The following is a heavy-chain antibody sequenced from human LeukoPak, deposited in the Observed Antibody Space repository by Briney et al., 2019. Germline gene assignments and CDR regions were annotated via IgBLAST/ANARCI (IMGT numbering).Heavy chain of an antibody. CDR1: GFTFDDYA. CDR2: IKSKTDAGTI. J-gene: IGHJ4*02. V-gene: IGHV3-15*01. CDR3: TTGGATTCYY. D-gene: IGHD1-1*01. Sequence: GGSLRLSCAASGFTFDDYAMHWVRQAPGKGLEWVGHIKSKTDAGTIDYAAPVKGRFIISRDDSKNTLYLQMNSLKSEDTAVYYCTTGGATTCYYWGQGALVTVSS.